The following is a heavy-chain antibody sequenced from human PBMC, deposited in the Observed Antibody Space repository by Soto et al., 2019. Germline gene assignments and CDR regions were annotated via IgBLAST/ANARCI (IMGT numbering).Heavy chain of an antibody. Sequence: SETLSLTCTVSGGSISSGDYYWIWIRQPPGKGLEWIGYIYYSGSTYYNPSLKSRVTISVDTSKNQFSLKLSSVTAADMAVYYCARGAYNWNYFNYYYGMDVWGQGTTVTVS. J-gene: IGHJ6*02. CDR2: IYYSGST. CDR3: ARGAYNWNYFNYYYGMDV. CDR1: GGSISSGDYY. D-gene: IGHD1-7*01. V-gene: IGHV4-30-4*01.